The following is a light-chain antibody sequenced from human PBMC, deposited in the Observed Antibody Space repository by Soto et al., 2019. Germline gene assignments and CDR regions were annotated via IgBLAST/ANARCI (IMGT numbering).Light chain of an antibody. V-gene: IGKV1-5*03. CDR1: LSISTW. CDR2: KPS. CDR3: QQYDNYPYT. Sequence: DIQMTQSPSTLSASVGDRVTITCRARLSISTWLAWYQQKPGKAPNILIYKPSSLESGVPSRFSDSGSGTEFTLTISSLQPDDFASDDSQQYDNYPYTFGQGSKLEIK. J-gene: IGKJ2*01.